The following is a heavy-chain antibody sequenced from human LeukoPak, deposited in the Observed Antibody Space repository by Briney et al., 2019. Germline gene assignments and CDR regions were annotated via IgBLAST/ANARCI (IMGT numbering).Heavy chain of an antibody. J-gene: IGHJ4*02. Sequence: GGSLRLSCTASGFTFSTYAMTWVRQAPGKGLEWVSVISHGGDSAWYADSVKGRFTISRDNSKSTLFLQMNSLRADDTAIYYCAKGRTGWYEGLDYWGQGILVTVSS. CDR1: GFTFSTYA. CDR3: AKGRTGWYEGLDY. CDR2: ISHGGDSA. V-gene: IGHV3-23*01. D-gene: IGHD6-19*01.